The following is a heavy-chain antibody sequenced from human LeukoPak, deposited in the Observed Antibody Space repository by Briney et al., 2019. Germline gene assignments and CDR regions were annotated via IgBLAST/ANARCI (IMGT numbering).Heavy chain of an antibody. Sequence: GGSLRLSCAASGFTVINAWMSWVRQAPGKGLEWVGRIKSKTDGETTDYAAPVKGRFTISRDDSKNTLYLQMNSLKTEDTAVYYCTTVYSDSSGYYFNYCDYWGQGTLVTVST. J-gene: IGHJ4*02. D-gene: IGHD3-22*01. CDR3: TTVYSDSSGYYFNYCDY. V-gene: IGHV3-15*01. CDR2: IKSKTDGETT. CDR1: GFTVINAW.